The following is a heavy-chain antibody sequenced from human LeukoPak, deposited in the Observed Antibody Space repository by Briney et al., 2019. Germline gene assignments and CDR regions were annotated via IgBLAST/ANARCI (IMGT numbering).Heavy chain of an antibody. CDR2: ISWNSGSI. D-gene: IGHD6-19*01. Sequence: GGSLRLSCAASGFTFSSYAMSWVRQAPGKGLEWVSGISWNSGSIGYADSVKGRFTISRDNAKNSLYLQMNSLRVEDTALYYCAKDRSGSGWSEFDYWGQGTLVTVSS. J-gene: IGHJ4*02. CDR1: GFTFSSYA. CDR3: AKDRSGSGWSEFDY. V-gene: IGHV3-9*01.